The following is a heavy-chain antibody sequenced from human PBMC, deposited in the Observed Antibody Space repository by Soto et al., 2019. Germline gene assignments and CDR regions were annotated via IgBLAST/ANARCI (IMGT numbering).Heavy chain of an antibody. Sequence: QVILKESGPVLVKPTQTLTLTCTVSGFSLTDGGVGVSWIRQPPGKALEWLANIFSNDADYYTPSLKNRLTISKDTSKNQVILTMTNMDPVDTATYYCVRMRTDHSSFDPWGQGILVTVSS. V-gene: IGHV2-26*01. J-gene: IGHJ5*02. CDR3: VRMRTDHSSFDP. D-gene: IGHD2-15*01. CDR2: IFSNDAD. CDR1: GFSLTDGGVG.